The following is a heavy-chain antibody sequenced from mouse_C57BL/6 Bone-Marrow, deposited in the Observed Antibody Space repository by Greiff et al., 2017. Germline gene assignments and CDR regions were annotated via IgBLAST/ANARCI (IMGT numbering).Heavy chain of an antibody. CDR2: IYPGSGST. Sequence: VQLQQSGAELVKPGASVKMSCKASGYTFTSYWITWVKQRPGQGLEWIGDIYPGSGSTNYNEKFKSKATLPVDKSSSTAYMQLSSLTSDDSAVYYCARVAYYYARDYWGQGTSATVSA. V-gene: IGHV1-55*01. CDR1: GYTFTSYW. CDR3: ARVAYYYARDY. J-gene: IGHJ4*01.